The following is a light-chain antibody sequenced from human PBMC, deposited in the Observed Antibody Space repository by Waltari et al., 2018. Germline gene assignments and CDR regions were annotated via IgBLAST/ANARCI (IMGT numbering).Light chain of an antibody. CDR3: HQYSSTPWT. CDR2: WAS. V-gene: IGKV4-1*01. CDR1: QTILLSSDKENY. J-gene: IGKJ1*01. Sequence: IVMTQSPESPTLSLREGAPLNCQSGQTILLSSDKENYLAWFQQKPGQPPKLLIRWASTREAGVPDRFSGSGSGTDFTHTISSLQPEDVAVYYCHQYSSTPWTFGQGTKV.